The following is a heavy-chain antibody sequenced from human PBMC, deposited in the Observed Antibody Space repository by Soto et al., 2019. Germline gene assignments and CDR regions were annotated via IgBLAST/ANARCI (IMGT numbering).Heavy chain of an antibody. J-gene: IGHJ6*03. Sequence: GVSLRLSCEASGFTFSSYSMNLVRRAPGKGLEWVSYISSSSSTIYYADSVKGRFTISRDNAKNSLYLQMNSLRAEDTAVYYCARASMVSYYYYTDVWGKGTTVTVSS. CDR2: ISSSSSTI. CDR3: ARASMVSYYYYTDV. CDR1: GFTFSSYS. D-gene: IGHD5-18*01. V-gene: IGHV3-48*01.